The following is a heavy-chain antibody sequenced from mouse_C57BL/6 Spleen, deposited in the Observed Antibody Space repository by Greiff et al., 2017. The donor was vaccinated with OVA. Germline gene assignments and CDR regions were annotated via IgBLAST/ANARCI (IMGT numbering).Heavy chain of an antibody. CDR3: ARDSLLYDFYAMDY. CDR1: GYSITSGYY. CDR2: ISYDGSN. V-gene: IGHV3-6*01. D-gene: IGHD2-3*01. J-gene: IGHJ4*01. Sequence: EVQLVESGPGLVKPSQSLSLTCSVTGYSITSGYYWNWIRQFPGNKLEWMGYISYDGSNNYNPSLKNRISITRDTSKNQFFLKLNSVTTEDTATYYCARDSLLYDFYAMDYWGQGTSVTVSS.